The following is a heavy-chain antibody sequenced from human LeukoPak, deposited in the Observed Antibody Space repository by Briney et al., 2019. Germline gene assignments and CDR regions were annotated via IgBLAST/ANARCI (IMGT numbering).Heavy chain of an antibody. J-gene: IGHJ5*02. D-gene: IGHD5-18*01. CDR1: GYTFTGYY. Sequence: ASVKVSCKASGYTFTGYYMHWVRQAPGQGLEWMGWINPNSGGTNYAQKFQGRVTMTRDTSVSTAYMELSRLRSDDTAVYYCARAFALGGAMVTSYWFDPWGQGTLVTVSS. CDR2: INPNSGGT. V-gene: IGHV1-2*02. CDR3: ARAFALGGAMVTSYWFDP.